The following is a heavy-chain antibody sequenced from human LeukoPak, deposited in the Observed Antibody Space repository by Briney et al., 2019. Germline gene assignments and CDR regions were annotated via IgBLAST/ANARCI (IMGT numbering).Heavy chain of an antibody. CDR1: GFTFSSYW. D-gene: IGHD3-22*01. V-gene: IGHV3-74*01. J-gene: IGHJ4*02. CDR2: INGDGSFT. Sequence: GGSLRLSCAASGFTFSSYWMHWVRQAPGKGLVCVSRINGDGSFTIYADSVKGRFTISRDNAKNTLYLQMNSLRAEDTAVYYRARGLPYDSSGYYPFDYWGQGTLVTVSS. CDR3: ARGLPYDSSGYYPFDY.